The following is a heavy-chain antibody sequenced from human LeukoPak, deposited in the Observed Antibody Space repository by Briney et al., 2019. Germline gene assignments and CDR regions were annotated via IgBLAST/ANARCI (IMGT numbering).Heavy chain of an antibody. V-gene: IGHV4-59*08. CDR3: AGGRYYDSSGYYPLDY. J-gene: IGHJ4*02. Sequence: SETLSLTCTVSGGSISSYYWSWIRQPPGEGLEWIGYIYYSGSTNYNPSLKSRVTISVDTSKNQFSLKLSSVTAADTAVYYCAGGRYYDSSGYYPLDYWGQGTLVTVSS. D-gene: IGHD3-22*01. CDR1: GGSISSYY. CDR2: IYYSGST.